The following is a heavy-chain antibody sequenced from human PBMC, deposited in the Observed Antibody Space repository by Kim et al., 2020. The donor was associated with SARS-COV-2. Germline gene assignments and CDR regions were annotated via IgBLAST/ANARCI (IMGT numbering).Heavy chain of an antibody. Sequence: SVKVSCKASGGTFSSYAISWVRQAPGQGLEWMGGIIPIFGTANYAQKFQGRVTITADKSTSTAYMELSSLRSEDTAVYYCANFPWFGELSKTPGVWGQGTLVTVSS. CDR1: GGTFSSYA. CDR3: ANFPWFGELSKTPGV. J-gene: IGHJ4*02. D-gene: IGHD3-10*01. CDR2: IIPIFGTA. V-gene: IGHV1-69*06.